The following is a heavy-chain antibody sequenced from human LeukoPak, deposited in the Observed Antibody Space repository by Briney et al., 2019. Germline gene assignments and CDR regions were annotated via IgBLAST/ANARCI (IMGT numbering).Heavy chain of an antibody. CDR1: GFTFSSYA. J-gene: IGHJ1*01. V-gene: IGHV3-23*01. Sequence: GGSLRLSCAASGFTFSSYAMSWVRQAPGKGLEWVSAISGSGGSTYYADSVKGRFTISRDNSKNTLYLQMNSLRAEDTAVYYCAKDYCSSTSCYFNPTEYFQHWGQGTLVTVSS. CDR3: AKDYCSSTSCYFNPTEYFQH. CDR2: ISGSGGST. D-gene: IGHD2-2*01.